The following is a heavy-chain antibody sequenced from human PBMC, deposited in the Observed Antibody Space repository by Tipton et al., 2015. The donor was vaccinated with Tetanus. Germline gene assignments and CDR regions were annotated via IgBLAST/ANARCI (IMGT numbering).Heavy chain of an antibody. J-gene: IGHJ5*02. CDR1: GDSISRGGYF. V-gene: IGHV4-31*03. D-gene: IGHD6-6*01. CDR2: IYYSGDT. CDR3: ARDQGGGRVVRLNWLDP. Sequence: TLSLTCTVSGDSISRGGYFWNWIRPRPGEGPGGVGDIYYSGDTYYNPSLKSRVSMSVDTFKNQFSLNLTSVTAADTAVYYCARDQGGGRVVRLNWLDPWGQGTLVTVSS.